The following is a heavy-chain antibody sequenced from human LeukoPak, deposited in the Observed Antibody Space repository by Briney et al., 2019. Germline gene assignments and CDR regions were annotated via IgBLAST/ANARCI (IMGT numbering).Heavy chain of an antibody. Sequence: SETLSLTCTVSGDSINNYYWNWIRQPPGKGLEWIGYIYYSGSTRYNPSLQSRVTMSIGTSKTQFSLKLDSVTAEDTAVYYCARRRRVKNPGGDAFDIWGQGTVVIVSS. J-gene: IGHJ3*02. D-gene: IGHD2/OR15-2a*01. CDR2: IYYSGST. CDR3: ARRRRVKNPGGDAFDI. CDR1: GDSINNYY. V-gene: IGHV4-59*08.